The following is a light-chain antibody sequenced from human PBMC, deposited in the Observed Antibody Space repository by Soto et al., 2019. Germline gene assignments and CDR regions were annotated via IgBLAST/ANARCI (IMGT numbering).Light chain of an antibody. Sequence: EIVMTQSPATLSVSPGERASLSCRASQSVSSNLAWYQQKPGQAPRLLIYGASTRATGIPARFSGSGSGTEFTLTISSLQSEDFALYYCQQYETFGQGTKVDIK. CDR3: QQYET. V-gene: IGKV3-15*01. CDR2: GAS. CDR1: QSVSSN. J-gene: IGKJ2*01.